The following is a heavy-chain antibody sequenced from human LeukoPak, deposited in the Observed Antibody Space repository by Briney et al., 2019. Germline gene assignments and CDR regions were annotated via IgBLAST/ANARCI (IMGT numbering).Heavy chain of an antibody. CDR3: ARTSRPYDILTGYQAFFDY. V-gene: IGHV4-30-2*01. D-gene: IGHD3-9*01. J-gene: IGHJ4*02. CDR1: GGSISSGGYY. CDR2: INHSGST. Sequence: SQTLSLTCTVSGGSISSGGYYWSWIRQPPGKGLEWIGEINHSGSTNYNPSLKSRVTISVDTSKNQFSLKLSSVTAADTAVYYCARTSRPYDILTGYQAFFDYWGQGTLVTVSS.